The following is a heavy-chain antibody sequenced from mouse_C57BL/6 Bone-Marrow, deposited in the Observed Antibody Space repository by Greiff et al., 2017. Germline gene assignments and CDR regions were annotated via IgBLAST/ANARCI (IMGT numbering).Heavy chain of an antibody. CDR1: GYTFTDYY. J-gene: IGHJ3*01. CDR2: INPNNGGT. Sequence: VQLQQSGPELVKPGASVKISCKASGYTFTDYYMNWVKQSHGKSLEWIGDINPNNGGTSYNQKFKGKATLTVDKSSSTAYMELRSLTSEDSAVYYCARFYYGYDGFAYWGQGTLVTVSA. V-gene: IGHV1-26*01. CDR3: ARFYYGYDGFAY. D-gene: IGHD2-2*01.